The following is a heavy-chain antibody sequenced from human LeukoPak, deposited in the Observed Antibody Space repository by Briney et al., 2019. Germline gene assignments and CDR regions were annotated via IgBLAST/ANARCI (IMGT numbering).Heavy chain of an antibody. D-gene: IGHD4-17*01. CDR3: AIHDYGDRDAFDI. Sequence: SETLSLTCPVSGGSISSGTYYWSWIRQPAGKGLEWIGRIYSSGSTSYNPSLESRVTISVDTSKNRFSLKLSSVTAADTAVYYCAIHDYGDRDAFDIWGQGTMVTVSS. CDR2: IYSSGST. CDR1: GGSISSGTYY. V-gene: IGHV4-61*02. J-gene: IGHJ3*02.